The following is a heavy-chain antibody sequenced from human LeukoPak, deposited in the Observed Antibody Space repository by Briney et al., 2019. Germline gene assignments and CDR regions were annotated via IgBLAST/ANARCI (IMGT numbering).Heavy chain of an antibody. CDR3: ARSRGGFGDYGSWFDP. Sequence: SETLSLTCTVSGGSISSYYWTWIRQPPGKGLEWIGRIYTSGSTNYNPSLKSRVTISVDTSKNQFSLKLTSVTAADTAFYYCARSRGGFGDYGSWFDPWGQGTLVTVSS. CDR1: GGSISSYY. J-gene: IGHJ5*02. V-gene: IGHV4-4*07. D-gene: IGHD4-17*01. CDR2: IYTSGST.